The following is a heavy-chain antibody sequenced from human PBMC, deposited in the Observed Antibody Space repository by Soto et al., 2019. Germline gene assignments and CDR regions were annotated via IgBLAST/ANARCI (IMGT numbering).Heavy chain of an antibody. Sequence: GGSLRLSCAASGFTFGDYYMSWIRQAPGKGLEWISYVSTSADSIYYADSVKGRFTVSRDNAKNSLYLQMNSLGAEDTAVYSCAGVPRGHWDLDYWGPGTLVTVSS. J-gene: IGHJ4*02. CDR3: AGVPRGHWDLDY. CDR2: VSTSADSI. D-gene: IGHD7-27*01. CDR1: GFTFGDYY. V-gene: IGHV3-11*01.